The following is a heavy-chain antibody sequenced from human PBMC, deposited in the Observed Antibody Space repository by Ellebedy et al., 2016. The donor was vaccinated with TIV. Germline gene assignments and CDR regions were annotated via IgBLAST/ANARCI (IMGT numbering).Heavy chain of an antibody. CDR1: GFTFSRFW. CDR2: INQGGSET. V-gene: IGHV3-7*01. CDR3: ASAARGSGAYESF. J-gene: IGHJ4*02. D-gene: IGHD5-12*01. Sequence: PGGSLRLSCAASGFTFSRFWMAWVRQAPGKGLEWVATINQGGSETYYVDSVKGRFTISRGNSKNSLYLQMNSLRADDTALYYCASAARGSGAYESFWGQGTLVTVSS.